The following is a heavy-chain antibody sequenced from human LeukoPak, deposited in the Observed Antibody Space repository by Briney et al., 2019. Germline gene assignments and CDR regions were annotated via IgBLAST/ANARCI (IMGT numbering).Heavy chain of an antibody. CDR2: INPNSGGT. CDR1: GYTFTGYH. V-gene: IGHV1-2*02. D-gene: IGHD1-26*01. Sequence: ASVKVSCKASGYTFTGYHMHWIRQAPGQGLEWMGWINPNSGGTNYAQKFQGRVTMTRDTSISTAYMELSRLRSDDTAVYYCARAIVGHDAFDIWGQGTMVTVSS. CDR3: ARAIVGHDAFDI. J-gene: IGHJ3*02.